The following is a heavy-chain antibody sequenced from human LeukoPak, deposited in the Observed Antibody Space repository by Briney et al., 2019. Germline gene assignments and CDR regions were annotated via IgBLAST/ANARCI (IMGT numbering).Heavy chain of an antibody. J-gene: IGHJ4*02. Sequence: PGGSLRLSCAASGFTFSSYGMHWVRQAPGKGLEWVAVISYDGSNKYYADSVKGRFTISRDNYKNTLYLQMNSLRAEDTAVYYCAKDHQLVPDYWGQGTLVTVSS. V-gene: IGHV3-30*18. CDR3: AKDHQLVPDY. CDR2: ISYDGSNK. CDR1: GFTFSSYG. D-gene: IGHD6-13*01.